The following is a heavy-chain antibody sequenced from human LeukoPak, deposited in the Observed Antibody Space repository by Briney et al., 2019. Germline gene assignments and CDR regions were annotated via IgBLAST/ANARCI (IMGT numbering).Heavy chain of an antibody. Sequence: GGSLRLSCAASGFTFSSYWMSWIRQAPGKGLEWVANIKQDGSEKYYVDSVKGRFTISRDNAKDSLYLQMNSLRAEDTAVYYCARARSGGRSSVGYWGQGTLVTVSS. J-gene: IGHJ4*02. CDR2: IKQDGSEK. V-gene: IGHV3-7*03. CDR1: GFTFSSYW. D-gene: IGHD2-15*01. CDR3: ARARSGGRSSVGY.